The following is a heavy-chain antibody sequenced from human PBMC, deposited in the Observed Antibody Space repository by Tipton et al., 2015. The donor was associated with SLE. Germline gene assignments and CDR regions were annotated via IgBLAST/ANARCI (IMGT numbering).Heavy chain of an antibody. J-gene: IGHJ4*02. CDR3: ARVYGGNSDY. CDR1: GYIFTSRD. Sequence: QSGPEVKKPGASVKVSCKASGYIFTSRDINWVRQATGQGLEWTGWMNPNSGNTGYAQKFQGRVTMTRNTSISTAYMELSSLRSDDTAVYFCARVYGGNSDYWGQGTLVTVSS. V-gene: IGHV1-8*01. CDR2: MNPNSGNT. D-gene: IGHD4-23*01.